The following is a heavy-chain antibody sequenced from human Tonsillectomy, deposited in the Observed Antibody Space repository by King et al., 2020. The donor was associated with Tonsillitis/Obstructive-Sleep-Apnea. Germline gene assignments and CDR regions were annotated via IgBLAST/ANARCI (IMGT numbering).Heavy chain of an antibody. CDR3: QGSSSAFDI. CDR2: ISYDGSNK. D-gene: IGHD6-6*01. V-gene: IGHV3-30*03. Sequence: QLVQSGGGVVQPGRSLRLSCAASGFTFSSYGMHWVRQAPGKGLEWVAVISYDGSNKYYADSVKGRFTISRDNSKNTLYLQMNSLRAEDTAVYYCQGSSSAFDIWGQGTMVTVSS. J-gene: IGHJ3*02. CDR1: GFTFSSYG.